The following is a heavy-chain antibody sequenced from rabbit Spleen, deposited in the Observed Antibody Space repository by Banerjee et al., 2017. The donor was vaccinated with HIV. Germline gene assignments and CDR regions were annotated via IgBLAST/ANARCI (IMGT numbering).Heavy chain of an antibody. Sequence: QEQLVESGGGLVQPGGSLKLSCKASGFDFSVYGLSWVRQAPGKGLEWIGYIDPIFGRTYYASWVNGRFTISSHNAQNTLYLQLNSLTAADTATYFCARDLAGYVGFGYISYLDLWGQGTLVTVS. CDR1: GFDFSVYG. J-gene: IGHJ3*01. D-gene: IGHD4-2*01. V-gene: IGHV1S47*01. CDR2: IDPIFGRT. CDR3: ARDLAGYVGFGYISYLDL.